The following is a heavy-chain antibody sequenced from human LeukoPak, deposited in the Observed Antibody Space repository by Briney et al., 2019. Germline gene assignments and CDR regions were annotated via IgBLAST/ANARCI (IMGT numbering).Heavy chain of an antibody. Sequence: ASVKVSCKASGYSFTSNYIHWVRQAPGQGLEWMGMIYPRDGSTSYAQKFQGRVTVTRDTSTSTVHMELSGLRSEDTAVYYCARHQEAFDYWGREPWSPSPQ. J-gene: IGHJ4*02. CDR3: ARHQEAFDY. CDR1: GYSFTSNY. CDR2: IYPRDGST. V-gene: IGHV1-46*01.